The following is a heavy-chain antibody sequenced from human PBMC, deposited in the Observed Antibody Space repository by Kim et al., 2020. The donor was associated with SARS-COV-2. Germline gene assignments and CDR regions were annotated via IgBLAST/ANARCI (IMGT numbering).Heavy chain of an antibody. V-gene: IGHV4-34*01. CDR2: INHSGST. CDR3: ARGSWVEYSRGYFFDY. J-gene: IGHJ4*02. D-gene: IGHD6-19*01. Sequence: SETLSLTCAVYGGSFSGYYWSWIRQPPGKGLEWIGEINHSGSTNYNPSLKSRVTISVDTSKNQFSLKLSSVTAADTAVYYCARGSWVEYSRGYFFDYWGQGTLVTVSS. CDR1: GGSFSGYY.